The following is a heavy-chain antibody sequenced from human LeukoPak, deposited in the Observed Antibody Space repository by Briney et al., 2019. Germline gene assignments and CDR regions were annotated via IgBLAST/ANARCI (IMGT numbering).Heavy chain of an antibody. CDR2: ISGSGGNT. Sequence: GRSLRLSCAASGFTFDDYAMSWVRQAPGKGLEWVSVISGSGGNTYYADPVKGRFTISRDNSKDTLYMQMNSLRAEDTAVYYCAKAPTPVVAATLFHHWGQGTLVTVS. J-gene: IGHJ1*01. V-gene: IGHV3-23*01. D-gene: IGHD2-15*01. CDR1: GFTFDDYA. CDR3: AKAPTPVVAATLFHH.